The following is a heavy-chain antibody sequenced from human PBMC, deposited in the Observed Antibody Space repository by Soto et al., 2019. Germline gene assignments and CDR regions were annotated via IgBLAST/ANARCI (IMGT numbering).Heavy chain of an antibody. CDR2: IYTSGST. Sequence: LRDTLSLTCTVSFGSISSYYCRWIRQPAGKGLEWIGRIYTSGSTNYNPSLKSRVTMSVDTSKNQFSLKLSSVTAADTAVYYCARGSSIAARPDWFDPWGQGTLVTVSS. CDR1: FGSISSYY. J-gene: IGHJ5*02. D-gene: IGHD6-6*01. CDR3: ARGSSIAARPDWFDP. V-gene: IGHV4-4*07.